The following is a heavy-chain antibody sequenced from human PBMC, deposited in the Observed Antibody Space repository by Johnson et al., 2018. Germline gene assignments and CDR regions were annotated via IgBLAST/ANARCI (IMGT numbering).Heavy chain of an antibody. CDR1: GFTFSSYW. J-gene: IGHJ6*03. CDR3: ARVAREWSHYYYYYYMDV. V-gene: IGHV3-7*01. Sequence: EVQLLETGGGLVQPGGSLRLSCAASGFTFSSYWMSWVRQAPGKGLEWVANIKQDGSEKYYVDSVKGRFTISRDNVKNSLYLQRNSLRAEDTAGNYWARVAREWSHYYYYYYMDVWGKGTTVTVSS. D-gene: IGHD3-3*01. CDR2: IKQDGSEK.